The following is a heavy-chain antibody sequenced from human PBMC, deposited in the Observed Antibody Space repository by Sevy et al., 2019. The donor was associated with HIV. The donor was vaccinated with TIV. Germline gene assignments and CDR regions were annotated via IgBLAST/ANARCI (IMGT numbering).Heavy chain of an antibody. J-gene: IGHJ4*02. D-gene: IGHD5-12*01. Sequence: SETLSLTCTVSGGSISNSDSYWSWIRQPPGKGLEWIGYIHYTGGTYYNPFLKSPVAMSVDTSEKQFSLKLSSMTEADTAVYYCASKRGYNNGPFDYWGQGTLVTVSS. CDR1: GGSISNSDSY. CDR3: ASKRGYNNGPFDY. V-gene: IGHV4-30-4*02. CDR2: IHYTGGT.